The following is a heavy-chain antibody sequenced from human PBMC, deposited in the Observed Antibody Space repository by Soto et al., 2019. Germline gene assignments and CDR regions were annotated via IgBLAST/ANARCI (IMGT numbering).Heavy chain of an antibody. CDR2: IYYSGST. CDR3: ASSGSYWGIDY. D-gene: IGHD1-26*01. Sequence: SETLSLTCTVSGGSVRSGGYYWSWIRQHPGKGLEWIGCIYYSGSTYYNPSLKSRVTISVDTSKNQFSLKLSSVTAADTAVYYCASSGSYWGIDYWGQGTLVTVSS. CDR1: GGSVRSGGYY. J-gene: IGHJ4*02. V-gene: IGHV4-31*03.